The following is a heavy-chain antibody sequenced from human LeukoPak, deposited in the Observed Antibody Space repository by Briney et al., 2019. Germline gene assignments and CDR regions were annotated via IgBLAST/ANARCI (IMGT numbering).Heavy chain of an antibody. CDR2: ISSSGNT. V-gene: IGHV3-66*03. J-gene: IGHJ4*02. CDR1: GFTVSSNY. CDR3: ARDWNGDYCFED. Sequence: GGSLRLSCAASGFTVSSNYMSWVRQAPGKGLEWVSVISSSGNTYYADSVKGRFTISRDNSKNTLYLQTNNLRADDTAVYHCARDWNGDYCFEDWGQGTLVTVSS. D-gene: IGHD4-17*01.